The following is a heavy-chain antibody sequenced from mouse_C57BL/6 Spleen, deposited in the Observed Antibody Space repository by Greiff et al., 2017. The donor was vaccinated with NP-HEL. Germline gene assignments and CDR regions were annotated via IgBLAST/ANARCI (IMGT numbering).Heavy chain of an antibody. CDR2: IIPSSGYT. Sequence: VQLQQSGAELARPGASVKMSCKASGYTFTSYTMHWVKQRPGQGLEWIGYIIPSSGYTKYNQKFKDKATLTADKSSSTAYMQLSSLTSEDSAVYYCARSFTTVVAPYFDVWGTGTTVTVSS. CDR3: ARSFTTVVAPYFDV. CDR1: GYTFTSYT. J-gene: IGHJ1*03. V-gene: IGHV1-4*01. D-gene: IGHD1-1*01.